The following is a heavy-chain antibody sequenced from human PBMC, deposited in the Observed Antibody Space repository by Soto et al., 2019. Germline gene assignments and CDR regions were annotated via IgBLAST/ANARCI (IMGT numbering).Heavy chain of an antibody. V-gene: IGHV1-69*01. D-gene: IGHD4-17*01. Sequence: QVQLVQSGAEVKKPGSSVKVSCKASGGTFSSYAISWVRQAPGQGLEWMGGIIPIFGTANYAQKFQGRVTITADETTSTAYVEVRSLRSEDTAVDYCASFKVYGDRPNYYYGMDVWGQETTVTVSS. CDR2: IIPIFGTA. J-gene: IGHJ6*02. CDR1: GGTFSSYA. CDR3: ASFKVYGDRPNYYYGMDV.